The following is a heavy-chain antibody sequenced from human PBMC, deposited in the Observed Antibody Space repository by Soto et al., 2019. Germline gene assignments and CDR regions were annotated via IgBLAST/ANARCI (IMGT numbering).Heavy chain of an antibody. Sequence: QDQLVQSGVEVKKPGASVKVSCKASGYSFTNYGITWVRQAPGQGFEWMGWISAYNGNTNYAQKFQGRVTMTTDAYTSTAYLEWRSLRSDDTAVYYCARDRGVAPPVAGNTHYYYYMDVWGKGTTVTVSS. CDR2: ISAYNGNT. J-gene: IGHJ6*03. V-gene: IGHV1-18*01. D-gene: IGHD6-19*01. CDR3: ARDRGVAPPVAGNTHYYYYMDV. CDR1: GYSFTNYG.